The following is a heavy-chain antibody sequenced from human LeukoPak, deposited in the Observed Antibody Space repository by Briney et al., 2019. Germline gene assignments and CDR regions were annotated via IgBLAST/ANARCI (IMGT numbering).Heavy chain of an antibody. D-gene: IGHD6-19*01. CDR3: ARADGSGWLTY. CDR1: GFTFSSYW. CDR2: MNNDGSII. V-gene: IGHV3-74*01. J-gene: IGHJ4*02. Sequence: GGSLRLSCAASGFTFSSYWMHWVRQAPGKGLVWVSRMNNDGSIIIYADSVKGRFTISRDNAKNTLYLQMNSLRAEDTAVYYCARADGSGWLTYWGQGTLVTVSS.